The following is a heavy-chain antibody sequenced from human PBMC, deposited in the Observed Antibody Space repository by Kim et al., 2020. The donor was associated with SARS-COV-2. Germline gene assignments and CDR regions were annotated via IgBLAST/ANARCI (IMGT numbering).Heavy chain of an antibody. V-gene: IGHV3-33*06. CDR1: GFTFSSYG. CDR3: AKGGSSSSWKQGRNYYYYGMDV. D-gene: IGHD6-13*01. J-gene: IGHJ6*02. CDR2: IWYDGSNK. Sequence: GGSLRLSCAASGFTFSSYGMHWVRQAPGKGLEWVAVIWYDGSNKYYADSVKGRFTISRDNSKNTLYLQMNSLRAEDTAVYYCAKGGSSSSWKQGRNYYYYGMDVWGQGTTVTVSS.